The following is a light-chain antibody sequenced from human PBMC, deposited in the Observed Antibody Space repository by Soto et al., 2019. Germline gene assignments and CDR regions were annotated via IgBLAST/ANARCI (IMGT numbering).Light chain of an antibody. Sequence: QSVLTQPPSVSGSPGQSVTISCTGTSSDVGGYNYVSWFQQQPXKXXXXXXXXXXXXPSEVPNRLSGPKSTNTAYLTVSGLQADHQADYYWHSYAGQKRNVFG. CDR2: XXX. CDR3: HSYAGQKRNV. V-gene: IGLV2-8*01. CDR1: SSDVGGYNY. J-gene: IGLJ1*01.